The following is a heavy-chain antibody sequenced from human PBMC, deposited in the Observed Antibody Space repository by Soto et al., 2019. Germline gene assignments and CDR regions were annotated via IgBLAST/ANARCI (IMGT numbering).Heavy chain of an antibody. Sequence: SVKVSCKASGGTFSSYTISWVRQAPGQGLEWMGRIIPILGIANYAQKFQGRVTITADKSTSTAYMELSSLRSEDTAVYYCARQLDGYCSSTSCRRYMDVWGKGTKVTVSS. CDR1: GGTFSSYT. D-gene: IGHD2-2*01. V-gene: IGHV1-69*02. CDR3: ARQLDGYCSSTSCRRYMDV. J-gene: IGHJ6*03. CDR2: IIPILGIA.